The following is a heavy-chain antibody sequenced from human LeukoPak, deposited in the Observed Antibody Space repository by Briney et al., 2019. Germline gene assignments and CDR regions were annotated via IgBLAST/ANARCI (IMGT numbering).Heavy chain of an antibody. CDR1: GFTFSSYA. CDR3: AKRDCSGGSCYSPLDY. V-gene: IGHV3-23*01. J-gene: IGHJ4*02. Sequence: GGSLRLSCAASGFTFSSYAMSWVRQAPGMGLEWVSVISGGGGTTFYADSVKGRFTISRDNSKNTVYPQMNSLRAEDTAVYYCAKRDCSGGSCYSPLDYWGQGTLVTVSS. CDR2: ISGGGGTT. D-gene: IGHD2-15*01.